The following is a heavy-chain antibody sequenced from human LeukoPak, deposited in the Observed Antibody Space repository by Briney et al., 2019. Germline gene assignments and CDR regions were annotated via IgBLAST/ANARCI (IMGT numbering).Heavy chain of an antibody. D-gene: IGHD4/OR15-4a*01. CDR3: ARLVDGANTRVDS. V-gene: IGHV4-59*08. J-gene: IGHJ4*02. CDR1: RGSISPDH. Sequence: SETLSLTCTVSRGSISPDHCAWIRQPPGKGVEWIGYIFYNGRARYNPSLEGRATLTVDMSKNQVSLKLRSVTAADTAMYYCARLVDGANTRVDSWGQGTLVTVSS. CDR2: IFYNGRA.